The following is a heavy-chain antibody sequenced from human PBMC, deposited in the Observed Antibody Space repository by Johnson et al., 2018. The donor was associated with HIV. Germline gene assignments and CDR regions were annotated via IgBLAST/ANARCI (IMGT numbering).Heavy chain of an antibody. CDR2: IWYDGSNK. CDR3: AKDLFTEREDDVFDI. CDR1: GFSFSSYG. Sequence: VQLVESGGGVVQPGGSLRLSCAASGFSFSSYGMYWARQAPDKGLEWVAVIWYDGSNKYYAESVKGRFTISRDNSNNTLYLQMNSLRAEDTAVYYCAKDLFTEREDDVFDIWGQGTTITVSS. D-gene: IGHD1-26*01. J-gene: IGHJ3*02. V-gene: IGHV3-33*06.